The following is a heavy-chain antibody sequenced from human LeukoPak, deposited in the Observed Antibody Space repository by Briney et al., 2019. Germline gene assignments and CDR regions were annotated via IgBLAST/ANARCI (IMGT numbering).Heavy chain of an antibody. D-gene: IGHD3-10*01. V-gene: IGHV4-59*01. CDR1: GGSISSYY. CDR2: IYYSGST. J-gene: IGHJ4*02. Sequence: PSETLSLTCTVSGGSISSYYWSWIRQPPGEGLEWIGYIYYSGSTNYNPSLKSRVTISVDTSKNQFSLKLSSVTAADTAVYYCARDGYSSMVRGASPYYFDYWGQGTLVTVSS. CDR3: ARDGYSSMVRGASPYYFDY.